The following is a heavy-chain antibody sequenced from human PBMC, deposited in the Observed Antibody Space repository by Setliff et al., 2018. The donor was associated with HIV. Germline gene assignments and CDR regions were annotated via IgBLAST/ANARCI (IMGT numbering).Heavy chain of an antibody. J-gene: IGHJ4*02. CDR3: AKDRSSGWYYGGFDY. D-gene: IGHD6-19*01. V-gene: IGHV3-30*02. CDR1: GFTFSSYG. CDR2: IRYDGSNK. Sequence: GGSLRLSCAASGFTFSSYGMHWVRQAPGKGLEWVAFIRYDGSNKYYADSVKGRFTISRDNSKNTLYLQMNSLRAEDTAVYYCAKDRSSGWYYGGFDYWGQGTLVTVSS.